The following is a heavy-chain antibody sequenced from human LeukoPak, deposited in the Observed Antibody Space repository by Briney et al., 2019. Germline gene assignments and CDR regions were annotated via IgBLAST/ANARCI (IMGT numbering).Heavy chain of an antibody. Sequence: GGSLRLSCAASGFALTNYAMSWVRQAPGKGLEWVSAISGGGGSTNYADSVKGRFTISRDSSQSTLYLQMNSLGVEDTAIYYCAKGYSSGWYYFDHWGQGTLVTVSS. V-gene: IGHV3-23*01. J-gene: IGHJ4*02. CDR2: ISGGGGST. CDR3: AKGYSSGWYYFDH. CDR1: GFALTNYA. D-gene: IGHD6-19*01.